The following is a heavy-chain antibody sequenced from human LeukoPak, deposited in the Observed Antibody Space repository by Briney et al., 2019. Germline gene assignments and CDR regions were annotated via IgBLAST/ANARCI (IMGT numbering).Heavy chain of an antibody. V-gene: IGHV5-51*01. D-gene: IGHD3-22*01. CDR1: GYSFTSYW. CDR3: ARLSMIVGHYYYGMDV. CDR2: IYPGDSDT. J-gene: IGHJ6*02. Sequence: GETLKISCKGSGYSFTSYWIGWVRQMPGKGLEWMGIIYPGDSDTRYSPSFQGQVTISADKSISTAYLQWSSLKASDTAMYYCARLSMIVGHYYYGMDVWGQGTTVTVSS.